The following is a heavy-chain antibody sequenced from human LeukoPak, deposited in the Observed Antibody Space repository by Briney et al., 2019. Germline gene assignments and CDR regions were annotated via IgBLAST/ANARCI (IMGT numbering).Heavy chain of an antibody. Sequence: GGSLRLSCAASGFTFSSFWMSWVRQAPGKGLEWVANIKQDGSEKYYVDSVKGRFTISRDNAKNSLYLQMNSLRAEDTALYYCARDRDSGSYVDYWGQATLVTVSS. CDR1: GFTFSSFW. CDR3: ARDRDSGSYVDY. V-gene: IGHV3-7*03. J-gene: IGHJ4*02. D-gene: IGHD1-26*01. CDR2: IKQDGSEK.